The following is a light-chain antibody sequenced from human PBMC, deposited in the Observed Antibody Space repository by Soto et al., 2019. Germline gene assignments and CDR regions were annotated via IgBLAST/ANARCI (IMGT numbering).Light chain of an antibody. CDR2: GAS. CDR1: QSGSSN. J-gene: IGKJ1*01. Sequence: GMTQTPATLSVSPGERATLSCRASQSGSSNLAWDQQKPGQAPRLLIYGASTRATGIPARFSGSGSGTEFTLTISSLHSEDFAVYYCLQYNNWPTFGQGTKVDIK. CDR3: LQYNNWPT. V-gene: IGKV3-15*01.